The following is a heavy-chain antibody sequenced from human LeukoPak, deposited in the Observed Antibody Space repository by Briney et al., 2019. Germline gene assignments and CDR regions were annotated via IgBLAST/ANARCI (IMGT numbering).Heavy chain of an antibody. Sequence: ASVNVSCKASRYTYTSYDINWVRQATGQGLEWMGWMNPNRGNTGYAQKFQRRVTTTRNTSISTAYMGLSSLRSEDTAVYYCARGRGILTGYSPYYFDYWGQGTLVTVSS. CDR2: MNPNRGNT. D-gene: IGHD3-9*01. V-gene: IGHV1-8*01. CDR3: ARGRGILTGYSPYYFDY. J-gene: IGHJ4*02. CDR1: RYTYTSYD.